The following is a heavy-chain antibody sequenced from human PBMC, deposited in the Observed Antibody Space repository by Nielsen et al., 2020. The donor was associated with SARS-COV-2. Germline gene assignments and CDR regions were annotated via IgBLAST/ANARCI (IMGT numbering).Heavy chain of an antibody. CDR3: ARELWTYYDILTGYYRLNRQNNWCDP. D-gene: IGHD3-9*01. V-gene: IGHV1-8*01. CDR2: MNPNSGNT. CDR1: VYTFTSYD. J-gene: IGHJ5*02. Sequence: ASVNVSCMASVYTFTSYDINWVRLATGQGLEWMGWMNPNSGNTGYAQKFQGRVTMTRNTSISTAYMELSSLRSEDTAVYYCARELWTYYDILTGYYRLNRQNNWCDPWGQGTLVTVSS.